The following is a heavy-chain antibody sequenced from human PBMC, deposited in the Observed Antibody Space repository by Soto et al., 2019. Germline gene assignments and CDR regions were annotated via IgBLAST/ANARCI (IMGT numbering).Heavy chain of an antibody. V-gene: IGHV4-39*01. J-gene: IGHJ4*02. CDR2: IYDSGST. D-gene: IGHD4-17*01. CDR1: GGSISSTSYY. CDR3: ASGTVTIEY. Sequence: QLQLQESGPGLVKPSETLYLTCTVSGGSISSTSYYWGWMRQPPGKGLEWIGSIYDSGSTYYNPSLKSRVTISLDTSKNQFSLKLSSVTAADTAVYYCASGTVTIEYWGQGTLVTVSS.